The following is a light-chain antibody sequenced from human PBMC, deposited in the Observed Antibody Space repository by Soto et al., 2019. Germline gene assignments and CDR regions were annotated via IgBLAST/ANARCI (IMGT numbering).Light chain of an antibody. CDR1: QGIAGY. CDR3: QQLNGYPHT. Sequence: DIQLTQSPSFLSASVGDRVTITCRASQGIAGYLAWYQQKPGKAPKLLIYAASTFQSGVPSRFSGSGSGTEFTLTISSLQPEDFATYHCQQLNGYPHTFCPGTKVDI. V-gene: IGKV1-9*01. J-gene: IGKJ3*01. CDR2: AAS.